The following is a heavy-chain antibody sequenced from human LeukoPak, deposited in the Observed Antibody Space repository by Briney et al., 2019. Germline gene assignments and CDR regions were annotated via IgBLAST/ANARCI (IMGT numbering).Heavy chain of an antibody. V-gene: IGHV4-34*01. D-gene: IGHD3-9*01. CDR3: ARRLGGGYDILTGPGKTGFDY. CDR2: INHSGST. J-gene: IGHJ4*02. Sequence: SETLSLTCAVYGGSFSGYYWSWIRQPPGKGLAWIGEINHSGSTNYNPSLKSRVTISVDTSKNQFSLKLSSVTAADTAVYYCARRLGGGYDILTGPGKTGFDYWGQGTLVTVSS. CDR1: GGSFSGYY.